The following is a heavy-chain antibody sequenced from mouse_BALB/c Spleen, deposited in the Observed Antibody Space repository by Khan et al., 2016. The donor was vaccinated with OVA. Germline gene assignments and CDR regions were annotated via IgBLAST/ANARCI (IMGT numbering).Heavy chain of an antibody. CDR1: GFDFSRYW. Sequence: EVKLLESGGGLVQPGGSLKLPCAASGFDFSRYWMTWVRQAPGQGLEWIGEINPASSTINYTPSLKNTFIISRDTAKKTLLLQISKVRSEATALYYCARPTKEDDFGYWGQGITLTVAP. J-gene: IGHJ2*01. CDR3: ARPTKEDDFGY. V-gene: IGHV4-1*02. CDR2: INPASSTI.